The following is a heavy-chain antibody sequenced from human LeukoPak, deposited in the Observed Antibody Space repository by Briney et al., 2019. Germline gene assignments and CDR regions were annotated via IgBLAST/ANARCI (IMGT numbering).Heavy chain of an antibody. J-gene: IGHJ5*02. D-gene: IGHD6-19*01. CDR3: ARDRGWYSLENWFDP. CDR2: INPNSGGT. CDR1: GYTFTGYY. Sequence: ASVKVSCKASGYTFTGYYMHWVRQAPGQGLEWMGWINPNSGGTNSAQIFQGRVTMTRDTSISTAYRELSRLTSDDTAVYYCARDRGWYSLENWFDPWGQGTLVTVSS. V-gene: IGHV1-2*02.